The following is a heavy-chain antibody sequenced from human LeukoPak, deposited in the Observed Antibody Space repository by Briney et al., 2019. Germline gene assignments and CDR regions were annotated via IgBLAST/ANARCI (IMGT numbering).Heavy chain of an antibody. J-gene: IGHJ4*02. CDR3: ASTLNYYDSSGYHY. Sequence: PSETLSLTCAVSGDSISRGGFSWSWIRQPPGKGLDWIGHIYYSGSTYYSPSLKSRVTISVDTSKNQFSLRLTSVTAADTAVYYCASTLNYYDSSGYHYWGQGTLVTVSS. CDR1: GDSISRGGFS. V-gene: IGHV4-30-4*07. CDR2: IYYSGST. D-gene: IGHD3-22*01.